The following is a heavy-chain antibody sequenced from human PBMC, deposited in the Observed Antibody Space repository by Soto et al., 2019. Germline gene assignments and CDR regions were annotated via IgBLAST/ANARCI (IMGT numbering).Heavy chain of an antibody. D-gene: IGHD2-2*02. CDR2: IYSSGST. V-gene: IGHV4-61*01. CDR1: GGSGSSDTHY. Sequence: AETLSLSCAVSGGSGSSDTHYWIWIRHPPGKRLEWIGFIYSSGSTNYNPSLKSRVTMSVDTSKNQFSLKLRSVIVADTAVYHCARFVRSCSGTTCYTRADVWGQGTTVTVSS. CDR3: ARFVRSCSGTTCYTRADV. J-gene: IGHJ6*02.